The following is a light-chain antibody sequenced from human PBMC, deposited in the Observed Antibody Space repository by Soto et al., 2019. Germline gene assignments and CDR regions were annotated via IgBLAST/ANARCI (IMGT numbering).Light chain of an antibody. Sequence: DIVMTQSPDSLAVSLGERATINCKSSQSVLHSSNNQNYLAWYQQKPGQPPKLLIYWASTRESGVPDRFSGSRSGTDFTLTISTLQAEDVAVYYCQQYSSTPRTFGQGTKVEIK. CDR1: QSVLHSSNNQNY. J-gene: IGKJ1*01. CDR2: WAS. V-gene: IGKV4-1*01. CDR3: QQYSSTPRT.